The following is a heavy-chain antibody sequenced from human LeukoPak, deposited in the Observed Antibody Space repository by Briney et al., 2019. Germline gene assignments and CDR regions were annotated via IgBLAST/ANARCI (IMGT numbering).Heavy chain of an antibody. CDR3: ARDLGVDIVATINAFDI. Sequence: SETLSLTCSVSGSSIGSYYWSWIRQPPGKGLEYVGYIFYSGRTNYNPSLKSRVTISVDTSKNQFSLKLSSMTAADTAVNYCARDLGVDIVATINAFDIWGQGTMVTVSS. V-gene: IGHV4-4*08. CDR2: IFYSGRT. CDR1: GSSIGSYY. D-gene: IGHD5-12*01. J-gene: IGHJ3*02.